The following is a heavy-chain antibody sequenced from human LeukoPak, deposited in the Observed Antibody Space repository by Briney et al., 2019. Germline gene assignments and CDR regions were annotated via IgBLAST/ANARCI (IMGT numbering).Heavy chain of an antibody. V-gene: IGHV1-2*02. CDR2: ISPNSGST. J-gene: IGHJ4*02. D-gene: IGHD3-10*01. CDR1: GYTFTGYY. Sequence: GASVKVSCKASGYTFTGYYLHWVRQAPGQGLEWMGWISPNSGSTNYAQKFQDRVTMTRDTSISTAYMELSRLRSDDTAVYYCATAPGAFDYWGQGTLVTVSS. CDR3: ATAPGAFDY.